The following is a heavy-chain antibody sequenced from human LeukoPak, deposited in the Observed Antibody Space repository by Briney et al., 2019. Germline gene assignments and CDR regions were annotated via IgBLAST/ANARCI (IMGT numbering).Heavy chain of an antibody. CDR2: IYYSGST. D-gene: IGHD3-22*01. CDR3: ARVPGGTMIVGSNHYYYGMDV. V-gene: IGHV4-39*07. Sequence: PSETLSLTCIVSGGSISSSSYYWGWIRQPPGRGLELIGTIYYSGSTYYNPSLKSRVTISLDTSKKQFSLKLSSVTAADTAVYYCARVPGGTMIVGSNHYYYGMDVWGQGTTVTVSS. J-gene: IGHJ6*02. CDR1: GGSISSSSYY.